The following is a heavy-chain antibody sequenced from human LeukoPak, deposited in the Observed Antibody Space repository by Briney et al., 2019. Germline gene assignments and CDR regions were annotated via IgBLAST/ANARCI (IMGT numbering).Heavy chain of an antibody. CDR1: GFTFSRFG. D-gene: IGHD2-15*01. CDR3: ATDRATQYFDY. J-gene: IGHJ4*02. V-gene: IGHV3-48*01. Sequence: GGSLRLSCAASGFTFSRFGMNWVRQAPGKGLEWISYISSTSSAISYADSVKGRFTISRDNSRNTLFLQMNSLRVEDTAVYYCATDRATQYFDYWGQGTLVSVPS. CDR2: ISSTSSAI.